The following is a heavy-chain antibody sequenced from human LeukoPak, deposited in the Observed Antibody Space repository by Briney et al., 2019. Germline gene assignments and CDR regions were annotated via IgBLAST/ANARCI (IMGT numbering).Heavy chain of an antibody. CDR1: GYTFTNYY. CDR2: INPGGDNT. Sequence: ASVKVSCKASGYTFTNYYIHWVRQAPGQGLEWMGLINPGGDNTNYAQNFQGRVTMTRDTSASTVYMELSSLRSEDTAIYYCARIRDGYNDAHDIWGQGTVVTVPS. V-gene: IGHV1-46*01. J-gene: IGHJ3*02. D-gene: IGHD5-24*01. CDR3: ARIRDGYNDAHDI.